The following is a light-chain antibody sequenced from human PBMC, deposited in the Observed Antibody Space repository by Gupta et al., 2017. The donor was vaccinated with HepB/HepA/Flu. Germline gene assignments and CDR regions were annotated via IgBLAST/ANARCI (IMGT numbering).Light chain of an antibody. J-gene: IGKJ2*01. CDR3: QHYGSLPLYT. Sequence: SLLIYGASYRATGIPDRFSGSESGTDFTLTISRLEQEDFAVYYCQHYGSLPLYTFGQGTKLEIK. CDR2: GAS. V-gene: IGKV3-20*01.